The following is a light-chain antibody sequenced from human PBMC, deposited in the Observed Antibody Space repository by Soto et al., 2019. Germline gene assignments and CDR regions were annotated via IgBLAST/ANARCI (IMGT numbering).Light chain of an antibody. V-gene: IGKV3-20*01. Sequence: DIVLTQSPGTLSLSPGERVTLSCRASQIVTSDYLAWYHQAPGQAPRLLIYGAFNRATGISDRFSASGSGTDFTLSISKLEPGDFGVYFCHQYGKSPLTFGQGTKVDIK. CDR2: GAF. CDR3: HQYGKSPLT. J-gene: IGKJ1*01. CDR1: QIVTSDY.